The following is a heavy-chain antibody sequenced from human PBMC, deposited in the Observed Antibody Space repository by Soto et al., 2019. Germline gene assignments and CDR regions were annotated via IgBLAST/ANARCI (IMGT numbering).Heavy chain of an antibody. D-gene: IGHD4-17*01. CDR1: GFTFSSYA. CDR2: ISTSGGNT. J-gene: IGHJ5*02. V-gene: IGHV3-23*01. CDR3: EKVGWANGDLP. Sequence: EVQLLESGGDLVQPGGSLRLSCVASGFTFSSYAMIWVRQAPGKGLEWVSSISTSGGNTYYADSVKGRFTISRDNSKDTLYLQMNSLRAEDTAIYYCEKVGWANGDLPWGQGTLVTVSA.